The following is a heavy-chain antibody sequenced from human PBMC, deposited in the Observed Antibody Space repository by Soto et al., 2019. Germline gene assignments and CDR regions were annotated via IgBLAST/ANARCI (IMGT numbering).Heavy chain of an antibody. CDR2: ISSSGSTI. Sequence: GGSLRLSCAASGFTFSDYYMSWIRQAPGKGLEWVSYISSSGSTIYYADSVKGRFTISRDNAKNSLYLQMNSLRAEDTAVYYCAREAISTDDYYYYYMDVWGKRTTVTVSS. J-gene: IGHJ6*03. V-gene: IGHV3-11*01. D-gene: IGHD5-18*01. CDR1: GFTFSDYY. CDR3: AREAISTDDYYYYYMDV.